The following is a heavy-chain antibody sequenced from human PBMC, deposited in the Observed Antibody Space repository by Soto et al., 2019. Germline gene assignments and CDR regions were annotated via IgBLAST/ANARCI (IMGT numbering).Heavy chain of an antibody. J-gene: IGHJ6*02. D-gene: IGHD6-19*01. Sequence: PGGSLRLSCTASGFTFGDYAMSWFRQAPGKGLEWVGFIRSKAYGGTTEYAASVKGRFTISTDDPKSIAYLQMNSLKTEDTAVYYCTKEEIAMAGTPDYYFYGMDVGRHGTAVTVSS. CDR1: GFTFGDYA. CDR3: TKEEIAMAGTPDYYFYGMDV. CDR2: IRSKAYGGTT. V-gene: IGHV3-49*03.